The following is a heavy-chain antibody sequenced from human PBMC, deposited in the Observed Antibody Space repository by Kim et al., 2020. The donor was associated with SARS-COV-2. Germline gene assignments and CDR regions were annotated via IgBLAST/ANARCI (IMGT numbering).Heavy chain of an antibody. CDR2: IIPTFGTA. D-gene: IGHD3-22*01. CDR3: ARAPGYCDSSGYPYYFDY. Sequence: SVKVSCKASGGTFSSNAISWVRQAPGQGLEWMGGIIPTFGTANYAQKFQGRVTITADESTSTAYMELSSLRSEDTAVYYCARAPGYCDSSGYPYYFDYWGQGTLVTVSS. J-gene: IGHJ4*02. V-gene: IGHV1-69*13. CDR1: GGTFSSNA.